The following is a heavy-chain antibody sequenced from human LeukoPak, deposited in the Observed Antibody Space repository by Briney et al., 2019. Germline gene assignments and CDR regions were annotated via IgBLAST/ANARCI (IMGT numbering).Heavy chain of an antibody. Sequence: SETLSLTCTVSGGSISSYYWNWIRQPPGKGLEWIGYIYYSGSTNYNPSLKSRVTISVDTSKNQFSLKLSSVTAADTAVYYCARGADSSGYFSIFYFDYWGQGTLVTVSS. CDR1: GGSISSYY. J-gene: IGHJ4*02. D-gene: IGHD3-22*01. CDR3: ARGADSSGYFSIFYFDY. V-gene: IGHV4-59*01. CDR2: IYYSGST.